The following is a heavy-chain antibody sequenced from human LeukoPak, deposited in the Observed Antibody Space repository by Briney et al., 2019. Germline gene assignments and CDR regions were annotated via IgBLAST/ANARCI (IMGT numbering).Heavy chain of an antibody. J-gene: IGHJ6*02. CDR3: ARVPTLTYGMDV. V-gene: IGHV4-59*01. Sequence: KPSETLSLTCTVSGGSISSYYWSWIRQPPGKGLEWIGYIYYSGSTNYNPSLKSRVTISVDTSKNQFSLKLSSVTAADTAVYYCARVPTLTYGMDVWGQGTTVTVSS. CDR1: GGSISSYY. D-gene: IGHD3-9*01. CDR2: IYYSGST.